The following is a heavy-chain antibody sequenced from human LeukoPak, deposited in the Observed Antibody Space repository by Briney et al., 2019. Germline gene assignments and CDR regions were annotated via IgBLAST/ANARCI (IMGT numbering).Heavy chain of an antibody. Sequence: SETLSLTCAVSGGSISSGGYSWSWIRQPPGKGLEWIGYIYHSGSTYYNPSLKSRVTISVDRSKNRFSLKLSSVTAADTAVYYCARVVGSGESGTFDYWGQGTLVTVSS. CDR3: ARVVGSGESGTFDY. V-gene: IGHV4-30-2*01. D-gene: IGHD3-10*01. J-gene: IGHJ4*02. CDR2: IYHSGST. CDR1: GGSISSGGYS.